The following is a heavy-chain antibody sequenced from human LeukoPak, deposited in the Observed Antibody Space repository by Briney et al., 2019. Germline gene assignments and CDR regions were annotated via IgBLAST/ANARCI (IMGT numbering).Heavy chain of an antibody. CDR1: GGSFSGYY. CDR2: IYYSGST. J-gene: IGHJ3*02. D-gene: IGHD6-6*01. CDR3: ARGTGRAARHPDAFDI. Sequence: KASETLSLTCAVYGGSFSGYYWSWLRQPPGKGLEWIGYIYYSGSTNYNPSLKSRVTISVDTSKNQFSLKLSSVTAADTAVYYCARGTGRAARHPDAFDIWGQGTMVTVSS. V-gene: IGHV4-59*01.